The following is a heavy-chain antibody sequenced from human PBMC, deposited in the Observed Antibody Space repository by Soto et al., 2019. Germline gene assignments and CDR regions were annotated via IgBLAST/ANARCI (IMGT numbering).Heavy chain of an antibody. CDR1: GGSISSGDYY. Sequence: QVQLQESGPGLVKPSQTLSLTCTVSGGSISSGDYYWSWIRQPPGKGLEWIGYIYYSGSTYYNPSXXGRVTISVHTXXNXFXXKLSSVTAADTAVYYCARGSYGDYLSIYYYYGMDVWGQGTTVTVSS. D-gene: IGHD4-17*01. J-gene: IGHJ6*02. CDR2: IYYSGST. CDR3: ARGSYGDYLSIYYYYGMDV. V-gene: IGHV4-30-4*01.